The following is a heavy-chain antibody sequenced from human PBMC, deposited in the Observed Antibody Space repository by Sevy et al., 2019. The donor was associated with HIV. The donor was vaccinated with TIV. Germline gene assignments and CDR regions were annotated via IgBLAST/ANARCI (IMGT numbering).Heavy chain of an antibody. CDR2: ISYDGSNK. V-gene: IGHV3-30*18. CDR1: GFTFSSYG. CDR3: AKVSATVTTLDYYYGMDV. D-gene: IGHD4-4*01. Sequence: GGSLRLSCAASGFTFSSYGMHWVRQAPGKGLEWVAVISYDGSNKYYAYSVKGRFTISRDNSKNTLYLQMNSLRAEDTAVYYCAKVSATVTTLDYYYGMDVWGQGTTVTVSS. J-gene: IGHJ6*02.